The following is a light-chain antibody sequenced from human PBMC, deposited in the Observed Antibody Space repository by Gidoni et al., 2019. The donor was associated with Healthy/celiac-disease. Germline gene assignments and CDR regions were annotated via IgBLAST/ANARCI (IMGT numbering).Light chain of an antibody. CDR1: QSISSY. Sequence: DIQMTQSPSSLSASVGDRVTITCRASQSISSYLNWYQQKPGKAPKLLIYAASSLQSGVPSRFSGSGSGTDFTFTISSLQPEDFATYYCQQSYSTLFTFGPXTKVDIK. V-gene: IGKV1-39*01. CDR3: QQSYSTLFT. J-gene: IGKJ3*01. CDR2: AAS.